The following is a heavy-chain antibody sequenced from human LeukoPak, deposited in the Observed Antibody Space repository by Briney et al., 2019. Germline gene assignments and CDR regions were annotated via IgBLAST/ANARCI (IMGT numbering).Heavy chain of an antibody. CDR3: ARQTAKNVDTARFDY. CDR1: GGSISSYY. J-gene: IGHJ4*02. Sequence: PSETLSLTCTVSGGSISSYYWSWIRQPAGKGLEWIGRIYTSGSTSYNPSLKSRVTMSVDTSKNQFSLKLSSVTAADTAVYYCARQTAKNVDTARFDYWGQGTLVTVSS. CDR2: IYTSGST. V-gene: IGHV4-4*07. D-gene: IGHD5-18*01.